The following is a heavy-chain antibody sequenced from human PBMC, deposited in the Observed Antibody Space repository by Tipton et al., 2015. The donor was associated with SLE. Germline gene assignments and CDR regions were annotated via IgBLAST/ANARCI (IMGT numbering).Heavy chain of an antibody. CDR1: GYTFTNYG. Sequence: QSGAEVKKPGASVKVSCKASGYTFTNYGISWVRQAPGKGLEWMGWIIAYNGNTNYAQKVQGRVTMTTDTSTSTAYMELRSLRSDDTAVYYCVRDSYGFWSGSHYYFYYMDVWGKGTTVTVSS. CDR3: VRDSYGFWSGSHYYFYYMDV. D-gene: IGHD3/OR15-3a*01. V-gene: IGHV1-18*01. J-gene: IGHJ6*03. CDR2: IIAYNGNT.